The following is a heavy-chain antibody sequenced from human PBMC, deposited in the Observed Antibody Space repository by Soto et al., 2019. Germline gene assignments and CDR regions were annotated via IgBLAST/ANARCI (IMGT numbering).Heavy chain of an antibody. CDR2: IIPIFGTA. Sequence: QVQLVQSGAEVKKPGSSVKVSCKASGGTFSSSAISWVRQAPGQGLEWMGVIIPIFGTANYAQKFQGRVTITADESTTTAHMELSRLRSEDTAVYYCARVPCTNGVCSSFDYWGQGTLVTVSS. J-gene: IGHJ4*02. V-gene: IGHV1-69*01. D-gene: IGHD2-8*01. CDR3: ARVPCTNGVCSSFDY. CDR1: GGTFSSSA.